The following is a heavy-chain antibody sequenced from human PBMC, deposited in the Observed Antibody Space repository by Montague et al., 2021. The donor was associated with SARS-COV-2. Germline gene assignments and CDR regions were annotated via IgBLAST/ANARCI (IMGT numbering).Heavy chain of an antibody. Sequence: PALVKPTQTLTLTCTFSGFSLSTPNVGVGWIRQPPGKALEWLALIYSNDDKRYSPSLQSRLTITKDTSKNQVVLSLTNVDPVDTATYYCAHLIRYYDIFTGIPFDYWGQGTQVTASS. CDR3: AHLIRYYDIFTGIPFDY. CDR2: IYSNDDK. J-gene: IGHJ4*02. CDR1: GFSLSTPNVG. V-gene: IGHV2-5*01. D-gene: IGHD3-9*01.